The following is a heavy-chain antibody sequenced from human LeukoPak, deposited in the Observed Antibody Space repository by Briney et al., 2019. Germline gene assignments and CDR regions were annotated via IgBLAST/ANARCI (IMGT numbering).Heavy chain of an antibody. CDR2: IYYSGST. D-gene: IGHD7-27*01. J-gene: IGHJ4*02. CDR1: GGSISSSSYY. Sequence: SETLSLTCTVSGGSISSSSYYWGWIRQPPGKGLEWIGSIYYSGSTYYNPSLKSRVTISVDTSKNQFSLKLSSVTAADTAVYYCARRAGALLGSFDYWGQGTLVTVSS. V-gene: IGHV4-39*01. CDR3: ARRAGALLGSFDY.